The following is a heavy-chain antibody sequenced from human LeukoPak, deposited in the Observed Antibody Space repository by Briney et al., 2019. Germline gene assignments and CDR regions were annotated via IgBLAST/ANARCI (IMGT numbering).Heavy chain of an antibody. CDR3: AKDTTRYYFDY. CDR1: GFTFSSYA. Sequence: GASLRLSCAASGFTFSSYAMSWVRQAPGKGLEWVSGISGPGGSTYYADSAKGRFTISRDNSKNTLYLQMNSLRAEDTAVYYCAKDTTRYYFDYWGQGTLVTVSS. D-gene: IGHD1-26*01. CDR2: ISGPGGST. V-gene: IGHV3-23*01. J-gene: IGHJ4*02.